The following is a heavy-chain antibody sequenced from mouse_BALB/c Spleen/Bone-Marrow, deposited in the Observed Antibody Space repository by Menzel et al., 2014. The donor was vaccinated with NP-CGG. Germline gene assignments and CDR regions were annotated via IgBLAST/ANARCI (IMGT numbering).Heavy chain of an antibody. D-gene: IGHD3-2*02. CDR1: GFTFSNYG. Sequence: EVQLVESGGGLVQPGGSLKLSCAASGFTFSNYGMSWVRQTPDKRLELVATINSNGGITYYPDSVKGRFTISRDNAQNALCLQMSSLKSEDAAMYYCAKNQEAFDYWGQGTTLAVSS. CDR3: AKNQEAFDY. CDR2: INSNGGIT. J-gene: IGHJ2*01. V-gene: IGHV5-6-3*01.